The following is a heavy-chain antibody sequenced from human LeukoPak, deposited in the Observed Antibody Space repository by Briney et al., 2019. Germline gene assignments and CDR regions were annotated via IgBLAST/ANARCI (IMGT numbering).Heavy chain of an antibody. Sequence: PGGSLRLSCAASGFTFTSYWMNWVRQPPGKGLEWVANIKHDGSEKHYVDSVEGRFTISRDNSKNTVYLQMNSLSAEDTAVYYCAKDNGSPSLVVVLVATAPDYWGQGTLVTVSS. J-gene: IGHJ4*02. CDR2: IKHDGSEK. V-gene: IGHV3-7*04. D-gene: IGHD2-15*01. CDR3: AKDNGSPSLVVVLVATAPDY. CDR1: GFTFTSYW.